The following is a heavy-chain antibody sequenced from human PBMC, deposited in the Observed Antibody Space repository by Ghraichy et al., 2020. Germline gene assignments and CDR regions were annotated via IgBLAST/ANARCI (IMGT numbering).Heavy chain of an antibody. CDR1: GGSISSYY. J-gene: IGHJ3*02. CDR2: IYYSGST. V-gene: IGHV4-59*01. Sequence: SETLSLTCTVSGGSISSYYWSWIRQPPGKGLEWIGYIYYSGSTNYNPSLKSRVTISVDTSKNQFSLKLSSVTAADTAVYYCARVPSRGYSGYRDAFDIWGQGTMVTVSS. D-gene: IGHD5-12*01. CDR3: ARVPSRGYSGYRDAFDI.